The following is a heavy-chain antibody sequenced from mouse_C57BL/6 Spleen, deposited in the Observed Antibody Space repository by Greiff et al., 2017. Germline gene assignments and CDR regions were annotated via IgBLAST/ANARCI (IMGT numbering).Heavy chain of an antibody. CDR2: INPNNGGT. CDR3: AYYYGSSFDY. V-gene: IGHV1-22*01. CDR1: GYTFTDYN. D-gene: IGHD1-1*01. Sequence: VQLQQSGPELVKPGASVKMSCKASGYTFTDYNMHWVKQSHGKSLEWIGYINPNNGGTSYNQKFKGKDTLTVNKSSSTAYMELRSLTSEDSAVYYCAYYYGSSFDYWGQGTTLTVSS. J-gene: IGHJ2*01.